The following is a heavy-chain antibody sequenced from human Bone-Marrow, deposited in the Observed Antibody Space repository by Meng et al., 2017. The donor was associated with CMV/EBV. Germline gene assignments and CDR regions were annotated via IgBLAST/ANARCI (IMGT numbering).Heavy chain of an antibody. D-gene: IGHD2-2*02. Sequence: GESLKISCAASGFTFSSYSMNWVRQAPGKGLEWVSSISSSSSYIYYADSVKGRFTISRDNAKNSLYLQMNSLRAEDTAVYYCARYCSSTSCYRVFDYWGQRTLVTVSS. CDR3: ARYCSSTSCYRVFDY. CDR1: GFTFSSYS. J-gene: IGHJ4*02. V-gene: IGHV3-21*01. CDR2: ISSSSSYI.